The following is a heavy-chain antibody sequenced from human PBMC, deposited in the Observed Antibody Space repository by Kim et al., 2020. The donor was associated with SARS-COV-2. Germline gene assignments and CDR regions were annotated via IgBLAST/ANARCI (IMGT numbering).Heavy chain of an antibody. J-gene: IGHJ4*02. D-gene: IGHD2-15*01. CDR3: TNMPVLVYCRGGTCSIVDY. CDR2: ISYDGNTI. Sequence: GGSLRLSCAVSGFAFSDYAMHWVRQAPGKGLEWVATISYDGNTIFYRDSVRGRFTISRDNALNTLYLQMNSLRPDDTSLYYCTNMPVLVYCRGGTCSIVDYWGQGAPVTVSS. V-gene: IGHV3-30*18. CDR1: GFAFSDYA.